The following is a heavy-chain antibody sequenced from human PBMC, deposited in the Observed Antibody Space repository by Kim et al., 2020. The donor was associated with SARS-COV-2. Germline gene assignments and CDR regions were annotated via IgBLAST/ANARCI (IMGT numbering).Heavy chain of an antibody. J-gene: IGHJ4*02. Sequence: SETLSLTCTVSGGSISSSSYYWGWIRQPPGKGLEWIGSIYYSGSTYYNPSLKSRVTISVDTSKNQFSLKLSSVTAADTAVYYCARHSFARVCCGGDLRGNPFDYWGQGTLVTVSS. D-gene: IGHD2-21*02. CDR2: IYYSGST. CDR1: GGSISSSSYY. CDR3: ARHSFARVCCGGDLRGNPFDY. V-gene: IGHV4-39*01.